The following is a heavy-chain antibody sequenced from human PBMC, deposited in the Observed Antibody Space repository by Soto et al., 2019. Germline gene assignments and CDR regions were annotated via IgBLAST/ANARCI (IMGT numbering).Heavy chain of an antibody. CDR1: GGSISSGGYS. CDR3: ALCRGGSCHNLRAGMEV. Sequence: QLQLQESGSGLVKPSQTLSLTCAVSGGSISSGGYSWSWIRQPPGKGLEWIGYIYHSGSTYYNPSLNSRINISVDRSKNQFSLKLSSVTAADTAVYYCALCRGGSCHNLRAGMEVWGQGTTVTVSS. D-gene: IGHD2-15*01. J-gene: IGHJ6*02. V-gene: IGHV4-30-2*01. CDR2: IYHSGST.